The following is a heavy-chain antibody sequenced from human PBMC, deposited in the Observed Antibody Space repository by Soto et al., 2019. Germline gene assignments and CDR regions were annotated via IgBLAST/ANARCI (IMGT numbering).Heavy chain of an antibody. V-gene: IGHV4-4*02. CDR2: IYHSGTF. CDR3: VRSVTAATWAYNGMAV. CDR1: GGSVESSSC. Sequence: QVRLKESGPGLVKPSGTLSLTCAVSGGSVESSSCWSWVRQAPAKGLERIGEIYHSGTFNYNPSLARRGSVSVDTSTNQFSLSLRSVTAADTAVYYCVRSVTAATWAYNGMAVWGQGTTVTVSS. J-gene: IGHJ6*02. D-gene: IGHD2-15*01.